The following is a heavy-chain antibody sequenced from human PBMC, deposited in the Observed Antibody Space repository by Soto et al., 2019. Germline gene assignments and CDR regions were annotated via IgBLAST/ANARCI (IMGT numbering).Heavy chain of an antibody. CDR1: GGAISSGDYY. CDR3: ARGHYPYYYGMDV. J-gene: IGHJ6*02. Sequence: TLSLTCTVSGGAISSGDYYGSWIRQPPGKGLEWIGYIYYSGSTYYNPSLKSRVTISVDTSKNQFSLKLSSVTAADTAVYYCARGHYPYYYGMDVWGQGTTVTVSS. V-gene: IGHV4-30-4*01. CDR2: IYYSGST. D-gene: IGHD3-10*01.